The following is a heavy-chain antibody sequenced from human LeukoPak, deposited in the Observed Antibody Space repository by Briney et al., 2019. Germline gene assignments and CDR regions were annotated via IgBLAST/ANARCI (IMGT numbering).Heavy chain of an antibody. CDR3: ARGHGPRIACYFDY. J-gene: IGHJ4*02. CDR1: GGSISSSSYY. V-gene: IGHV4-39*07. D-gene: IGHD2-21*01. CDR2: INHSGST. Sequence: SETLSLTCTVSGGSISSSSYYWGWIRQPPGKGLEWIGEINHSGSTNYNPSLKSRVTISVDTSKNQFSLKLSSVTAADTAVYYCARGHGPRIACYFDYWGQGTLVTVSS.